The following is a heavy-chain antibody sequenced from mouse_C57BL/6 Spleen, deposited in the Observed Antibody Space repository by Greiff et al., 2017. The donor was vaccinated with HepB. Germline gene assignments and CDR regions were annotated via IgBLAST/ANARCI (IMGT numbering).Heavy chain of an antibody. Sequence: VKLQQSGAELVKPGASVKISCKASGYAFSSYWMNWVKQRPGKGLEWIGQIYPGDGDTNYNGKFKGKATLTADKSSSTAYMQLSSLTSEDSAVYFCARGTTVVNAMDYWGQGTSVTVSS. CDR2: IYPGDGDT. CDR3: ARGTTVVNAMDY. J-gene: IGHJ4*01. D-gene: IGHD1-1*01. V-gene: IGHV1-80*01. CDR1: GYAFSSYW.